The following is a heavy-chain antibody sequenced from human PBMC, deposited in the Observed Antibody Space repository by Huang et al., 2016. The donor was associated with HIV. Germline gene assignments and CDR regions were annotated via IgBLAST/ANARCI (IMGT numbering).Heavy chain of an antibody. V-gene: IGHV1-69*10. CDR2: IVPLFSVT. CDR1: GGIFNSLA. J-gene: IGHJ3*02. CDR3: AREGQTWYGKPIAAFEI. D-gene: IGHD6-13*01. Sequence: VQLVQSGAEVKRPGTSVKISCKASGGIFNSLAFNWVRQAPGQGLQEIGGIVPLFSVTNYAEKFRGRLTSSADKATSTVFMELRGLTSEDTAVFFCAREGQTWYGKPIAAFEIWGQGTTVIVSP.